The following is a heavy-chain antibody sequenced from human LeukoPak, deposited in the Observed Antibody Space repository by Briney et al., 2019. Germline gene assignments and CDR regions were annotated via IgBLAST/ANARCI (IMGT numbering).Heavy chain of an antibody. CDR3: ARRSYYYYYMDV. V-gene: IGHV1-2*02. J-gene: IGHJ6*03. CDR1: GYTFTGYY. Sequence: GASVNVSCKASGYTFTGYYMHWVRQAPGQGLEWMGWINPNSGGTNYAQKFQGRVTMTRDTSISTAYMELSRLRSDDTAVYYCARRSYYYYYMDVWGKGTTVTVSS. CDR2: INPNSGGT.